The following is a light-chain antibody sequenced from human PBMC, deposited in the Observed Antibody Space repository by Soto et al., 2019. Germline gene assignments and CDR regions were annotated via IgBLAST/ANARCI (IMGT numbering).Light chain of an antibody. CDR3: QSYEATNQV. Sequence: NFMLTQPHSVSESPGKTVIISCTRSSGSIASNYVQWYQQRPGSSPTTVIYEDNQRPSGVPDRFSGSIDSSSNSASLTISGLETEDEADYFSQSYEATNQVFGGGTQLTVL. CDR2: EDN. CDR1: SGSIASNY. V-gene: IGLV6-57*01. J-gene: IGLJ3*02.